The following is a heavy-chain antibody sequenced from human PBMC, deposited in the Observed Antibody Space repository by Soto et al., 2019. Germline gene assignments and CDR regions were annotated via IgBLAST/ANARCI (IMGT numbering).Heavy chain of an antibody. CDR1: GFTFSTYS. CDR2: ISSSSSYI. CDR3: AREYDILTGLGPLDV. D-gene: IGHD3-9*01. Sequence: PGGSLRLSCAASGFTFSTYSMNWVRQAPGKGLEWVSSISSSSSYIYYADSVKGRFTISRDNAKNSLYLQMNSLRAEDTAVYYCAREYDILTGLGPLDVWGQGTTVTVSS. V-gene: IGHV3-21*01. J-gene: IGHJ6*02.